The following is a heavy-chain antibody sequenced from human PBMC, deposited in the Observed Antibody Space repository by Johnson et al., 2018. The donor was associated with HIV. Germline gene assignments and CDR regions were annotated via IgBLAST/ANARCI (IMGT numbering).Heavy chain of an antibody. J-gene: IGHJ3*02. CDR3: AKSLTMIVVVITTLGPFDI. CDR1: GFTFSTYG. V-gene: IGHV3-33*06. CDR2: MWYAGSNK. Sequence: QVQLVESGGGLVQPGGSLRLSCAASGFTFSTYGMHWVRQAPGKGLEWVAVMWYAGSNKYYADSVKGRFTISSDNSKNTLYLQMNSLGVDDTAAYYCAKSLTMIVVVITTLGPFDIWGQGTLVTVSS. D-gene: IGHD3-22*01.